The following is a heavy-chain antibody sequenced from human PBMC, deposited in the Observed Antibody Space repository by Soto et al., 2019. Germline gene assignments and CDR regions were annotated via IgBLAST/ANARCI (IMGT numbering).Heavy chain of an antibody. CDR1: GGSFSGYY. V-gene: IGHV4-34*01. D-gene: IGHD6-19*01. CDR2: INHSGST. Sequence: KTSETLSLTCAVYGGSFSGYYWSWIRQPPGRGLEWIGEINHSGSTNYNPSLKSRVTISVDTSKNQFSLKLSSVTAADTAVYYCERGSGWYPFDYWGQGTLVTVSS. J-gene: IGHJ4*02. CDR3: ERGSGWYPFDY.